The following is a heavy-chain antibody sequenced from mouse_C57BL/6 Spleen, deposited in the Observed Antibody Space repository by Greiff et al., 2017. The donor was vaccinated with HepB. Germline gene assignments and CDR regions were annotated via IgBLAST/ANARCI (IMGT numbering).Heavy chain of an antibody. V-gene: IGHV10-1*01. CDR3: VRGGTGGYYAMDY. Sequence: EVQRVESGGGLVQPKGSLKLSCAASGFSFNTYAMNWVRQAPGKGLEWVARIRSKSNNYATYYADSVKDRFTISRDDSESMLYLQMNNLKTEDTAMYEVVRGGTGGYYAMDYWGQGTSVTVSS. CDR2: IRSKSNNYAT. D-gene: IGHD3-3*01. CDR1: GFSFNTYA. J-gene: IGHJ4*01.